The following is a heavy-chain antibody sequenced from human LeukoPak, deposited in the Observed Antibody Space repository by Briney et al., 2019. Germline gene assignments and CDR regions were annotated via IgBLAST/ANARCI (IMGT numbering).Heavy chain of an antibody. J-gene: IGHJ4*02. Sequence: GESLKISCKGAAYKFSNYWIAWVRQMPGEDLEWMGIIYPDDSDTRYSPSFQGQVTISADKSISTAYLQWTSLKASDTAIYYCARRDTTYFDYWGQGSPVTVSS. CDR3: ARRDTTYFDY. V-gene: IGHV5-51*01. D-gene: IGHD1-1*01. CDR2: IYPDDSDT. CDR1: AYKFSNYW.